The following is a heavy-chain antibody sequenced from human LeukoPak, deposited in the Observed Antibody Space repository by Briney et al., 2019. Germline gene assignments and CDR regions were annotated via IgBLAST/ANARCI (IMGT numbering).Heavy chain of an antibody. CDR2: MNPNSGNT. CDR3: ARDGIAAAGFDP. J-gene: IGHJ5*02. Sequence: ASVKVSCKASGYTFTSYDINWVRQATGQGLEWMGWMNPNSGNTGYAQKFQGRVTMTRNTSISTAYMELSSLRSEDTAVYYCARDGIAAAGFDPWGQGTLVTASS. D-gene: IGHD6-13*01. CDR1: GYTFTSYD. V-gene: IGHV1-8*01.